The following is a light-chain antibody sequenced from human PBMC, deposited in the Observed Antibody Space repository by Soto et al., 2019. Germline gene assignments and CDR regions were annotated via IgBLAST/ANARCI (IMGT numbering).Light chain of an antibody. CDR1: NIGSKS. Sequence: SYELTQPPSVSVAPGQTARITGGGSNIGSKSVHWYQQKAGQAPVLVIYYDRDRPSGIPERFSGSNSGNTATLTISRVEAGDEADYYCQVWDSSSEVFGGGTKLTVL. J-gene: IGLJ2*01. V-gene: IGLV3-21*04. CDR3: QVWDSSSEV. CDR2: YDR.